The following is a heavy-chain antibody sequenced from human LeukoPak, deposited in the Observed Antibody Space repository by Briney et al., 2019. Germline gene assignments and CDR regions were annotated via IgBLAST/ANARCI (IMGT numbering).Heavy chain of an antibody. J-gene: IGHJ6*02. CDR3: ARGYSYYYYYYGMDV. Sequence: SETLSLTCAVYGGSFSGYYWSWIRQPPGKGLEWIGEINHSGSTNYNPSLKSRVTISVDTSKNQFSLKLSPVTAADTAVYYCARGYSYYYYYYGMDVWGQGTTVTVSS. CDR2: INHSGST. D-gene: IGHD6-13*01. V-gene: IGHV4-34*01. CDR1: GGSFSGYY.